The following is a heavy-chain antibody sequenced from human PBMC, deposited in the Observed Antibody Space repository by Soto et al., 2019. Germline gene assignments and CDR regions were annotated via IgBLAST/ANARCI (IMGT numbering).Heavy chain of an antibody. CDR1: GVSFNNNG. D-gene: IGHD3-10*01. Sequence: QVQLVQSGAEVKKPGSSVKVSCKTSGVSFNNNGIGWVRQAPGHGLEWMGGVSPPFRTSNYARKFQGGISITADASTGTVNMELSSLTCEETAQYYCARVLYYGSGSYSPYGMDVWGQGTTVTVSS. CDR3: ARVLYYGSGSYSPYGMDV. V-gene: IGHV1-69*01. CDR2: VSPPFRTS. J-gene: IGHJ6*02.